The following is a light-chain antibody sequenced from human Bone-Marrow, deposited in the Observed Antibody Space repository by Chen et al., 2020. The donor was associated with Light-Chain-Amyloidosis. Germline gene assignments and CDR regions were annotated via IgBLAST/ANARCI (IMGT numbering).Light chain of an antibody. CDR1: PSIGTN. V-gene: IGKV3-15*01. CDR2: DSS. CDR3: QQYNNWPPWT. Sequence: EIVMTQSPVTLSVSPGERATLSCRASPSIGTNLAWYQQTPGQAPRLLIYDSSTRATGIAARFSGSGSGTDFTLTISSLQSEDFAVYYCQQYNNWPPWTFGQGTKVEIK. J-gene: IGKJ1*01.